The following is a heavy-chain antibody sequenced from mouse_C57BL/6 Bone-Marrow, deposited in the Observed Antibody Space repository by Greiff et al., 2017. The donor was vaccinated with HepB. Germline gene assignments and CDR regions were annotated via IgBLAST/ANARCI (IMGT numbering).Heavy chain of an antibody. V-gene: IGHV1-18*01. Sequence: EVKLVESGPELVKPGASVKIPCKASGYTFTDYNMDWVKQSHGKSLEWIGDINPNNGGTIYNQKFKGKATLTVDKSSSTAYMELRSLTSEDTAVYYCALKFITAVVVDPWFAYWGQGTLVTVSA. D-gene: IGHD1-1*01. CDR1: GYTFTDYN. CDR3: ALKFITAVVVDPWFAY. CDR2: INPNNGGT. J-gene: IGHJ3*01.